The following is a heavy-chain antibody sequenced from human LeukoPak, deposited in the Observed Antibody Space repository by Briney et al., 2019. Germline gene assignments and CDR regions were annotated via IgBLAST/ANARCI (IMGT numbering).Heavy chain of an antibody. CDR3: ARGPPANWNYEEWFDP. V-gene: IGHV1-8*03. D-gene: IGHD1-7*01. CDR1: GYTFTSYD. Sequence: ASVKVSCKASGYTFTSYDINWVRQATGQGLEWMGWMNPNSGNTGYAQKFQGRVTITRNTSISTAYMELSSLRSEDTAVYYCARGPPANWNYEEWFDPWGQGTLVTVSS. J-gene: IGHJ5*02. CDR2: MNPNSGNT.